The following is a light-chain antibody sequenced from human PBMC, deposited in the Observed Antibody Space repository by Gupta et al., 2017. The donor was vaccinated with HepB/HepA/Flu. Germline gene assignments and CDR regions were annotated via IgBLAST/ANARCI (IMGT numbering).Light chain of an antibody. V-gene: IGLV3-19*01. CDR3: NSRDSSGDHIV. J-gene: IGLJ1*01. CDR2: GEN. CDR1: SLRRRY. Sequence: SPKLTQDPAVSVALGQTVRITCQGDSLRRRYVSWYQQKPGQGPILVIFGENNRPSGIPDRFSGSRSGNTAALTITGAQAEDEADYYCNSRDSSGDHIVFGAGTRVTVL.